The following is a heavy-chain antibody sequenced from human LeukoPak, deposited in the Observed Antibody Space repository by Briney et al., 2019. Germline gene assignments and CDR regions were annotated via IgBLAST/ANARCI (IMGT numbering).Heavy chain of an antibody. J-gene: IGHJ6*03. CDR2: ISSSGSTI. CDR3: ARQSLDIVATIGGSYYYYYYMDV. Sequence: SGGSLRLSCAASGFTFSNHGMNWVRQAPGKGLEWVSYISSSGSTIYYADSVKGRFTISRDNAKNSLYLQMNSLRAEDTAVYYCARQSLDIVATIGGSYYYYYYMDVWGKGTTVTISS. CDR1: GFTFSNHG. V-gene: IGHV3-48*04. D-gene: IGHD5-12*01.